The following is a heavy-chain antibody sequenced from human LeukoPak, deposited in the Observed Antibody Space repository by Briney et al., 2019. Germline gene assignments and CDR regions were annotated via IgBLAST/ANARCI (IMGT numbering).Heavy chain of an antibody. V-gene: IGHV3-33*01. CDR1: GCIFGNYG. D-gene: IGHD2-15*01. CDR3: ARDKYCSGASCWHGMDV. Sequence: QPGRSLILSCAASGCIFGNYGMHWVRQAPGKGLEWVAGIWYDGRNEDYVDSVKGRFTISRDNSKHMLDVQRNSLRVENTAVYYCARDKYCSGASCWHGMDVWGQGTTVTVSS. J-gene: IGHJ6*02. CDR2: IWYDGRNE.